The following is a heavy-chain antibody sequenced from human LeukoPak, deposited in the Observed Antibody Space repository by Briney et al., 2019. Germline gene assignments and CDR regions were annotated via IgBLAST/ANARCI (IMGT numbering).Heavy chain of an antibody. CDR1: GFTFSSYW. V-gene: IGHV3-74*01. Sequence: GGSLRLSCAASGFTFSSYWMHWVRQAPEKGLLWVSCINTDGSVMRYADSVRGRFTISRDNTKNTLYLQMNYLRAEDTAVYYCVRVNCGGDCNSRDWYFDLWGRGTLVSVSS. D-gene: IGHD2-21*02. CDR3: VRVNCGGDCNSRDWYFDL. J-gene: IGHJ2*01. CDR2: INTDGSVM.